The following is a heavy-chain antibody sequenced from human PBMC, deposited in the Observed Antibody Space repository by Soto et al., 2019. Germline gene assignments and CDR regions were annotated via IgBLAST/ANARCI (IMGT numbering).Heavy chain of an antibody. V-gene: IGHV3-23*01. Sequence: GGSLRLSCAASGFTFSSYAMSWVRQAPGKGLEWVSAISGSGGSTYYADSVKGRFTISRDNSKNTLYLQMNSLRAEDTAVYYCAKDLARYFDWLLRNDAFDIWGQGTMVTVSS. J-gene: IGHJ3*02. D-gene: IGHD3-9*01. CDR2: ISGSGGST. CDR3: AKDLARYFDWLLRNDAFDI. CDR1: GFTFSSYA.